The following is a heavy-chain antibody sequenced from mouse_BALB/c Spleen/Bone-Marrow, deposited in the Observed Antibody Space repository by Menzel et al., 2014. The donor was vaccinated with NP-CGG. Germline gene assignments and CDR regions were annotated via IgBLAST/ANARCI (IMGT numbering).Heavy chain of an antibody. D-gene: IGHD2-14*01. J-gene: IGHJ1*01. V-gene: IGHV2-2*02. Sequence: VKLMESGPGLVQPSQSLSITCTVSGFSLTNYGVHWLRQSPGKGLEWLGVIWSGGSTDYNAAFISRLGISKDNSKSQVFFKKNSLQANDTAIYYCARNSYRYDAYADVRGAGTTVTVSS. CDR1: GFSLTNYG. CDR3: ARNSYRYDAYADV. CDR2: IWSGGST.